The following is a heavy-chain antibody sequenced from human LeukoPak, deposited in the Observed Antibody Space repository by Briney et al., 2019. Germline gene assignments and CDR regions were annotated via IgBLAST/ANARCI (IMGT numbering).Heavy chain of an antibody. CDR1: GFTVSSNH. Sequence: GGSLRLSCAASGFTVSSNHMSWVRQAPGKGLEWVSIIYSGGSTYYADSVKGRFTISRDNSKNTLYLQMNSLRAEDTAVYYCARDRGSGSYYRPFDYWGQGTLVTVSS. V-gene: IGHV3-53*01. J-gene: IGHJ4*02. CDR2: IYSGGST. D-gene: IGHD3-10*01. CDR3: ARDRGSGSYYRPFDY.